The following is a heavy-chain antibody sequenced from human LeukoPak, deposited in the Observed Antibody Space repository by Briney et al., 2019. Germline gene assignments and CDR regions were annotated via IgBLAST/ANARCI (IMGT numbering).Heavy chain of an antibody. D-gene: IGHD3-3*01. J-gene: IGHJ4*02. CDR1: GFTFSSYG. V-gene: IGHV3-30*02. CDR3: AKLILPYDY. Sequence: GGSLRLSCVASGFTFSSYGMHWVRQAPGKGLEWVAFIRCDGNNKYYADSVKGRFTISRDNSKNTLYLQMNSLRAEDTAVYYCAKLILPYDYWGQGTLVLVSS. CDR2: IRCDGNNK.